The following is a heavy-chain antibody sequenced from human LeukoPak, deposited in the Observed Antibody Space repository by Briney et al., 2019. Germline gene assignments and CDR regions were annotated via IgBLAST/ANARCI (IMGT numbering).Heavy chain of an antibody. V-gene: IGHV4-59*01. CDR3: ARTNSSGWYPLNWYFDL. D-gene: IGHD6-19*01. J-gene: IGHJ2*01. CDR1: GGSISSYY. Sequence: SETLSLTCTVSGGSISSYYWSWIRQPPGKGLEWIGYIYYSGSTNYNPSLKSRVTISVDTSKNQFSLKLSSVTAADTAVYYCARTNSSGWYPLNWYFDLWGRGTLVTVSA. CDR2: IYYSGST.